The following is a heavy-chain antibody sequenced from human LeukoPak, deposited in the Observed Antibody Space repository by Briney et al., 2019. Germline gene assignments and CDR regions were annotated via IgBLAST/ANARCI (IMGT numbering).Heavy chain of an antibody. J-gene: IGHJ1*01. CDR2: IYYSGST. V-gene: IGHV4-59*01. CDR1: GGSISSYY. CDR3: AKIPVRSGSYFQH. D-gene: IGHD1-26*01. Sequence: SETLSLTCTVSGGSISSYYWSWIRQPPGKGLEWIGYIYYSGSTNYNPSLKSRVTISVDTSKNQFSLKLSSVTAADTAVYYCAKIPVRSGSYFQHWGQGTLVTVSS.